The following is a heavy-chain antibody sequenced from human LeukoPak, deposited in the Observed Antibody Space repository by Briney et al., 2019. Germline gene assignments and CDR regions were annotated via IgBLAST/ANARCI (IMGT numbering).Heavy chain of an antibody. Sequence: GGSLRLSCAASGFTFDDYAMHWVRQAPGKGLEWVSAISGSGGSTYYADSVKGRFTISRDNSKNTLYLQMNSLRAEDTAVYYCANEAFDGSEDDPRNYWGQGTLVTVSS. CDR2: ISGSGGST. CDR1: GFTFDDYA. CDR3: ANEAFDGSEDDPRNY. V-gene: IGHV3-23*01. J-gene: IGHJ4*02. D-gene: IGHD3-10*01.